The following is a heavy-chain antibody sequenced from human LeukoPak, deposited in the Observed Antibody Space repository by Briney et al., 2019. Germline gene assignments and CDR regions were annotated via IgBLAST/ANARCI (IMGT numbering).Heavy chain of an antibody. V-gene: IGHV3-30*18. CDR1: GFTFSSYG. Sequence: GGSLRLFCAASGFTFSSYGMHWVRQAPGKGPEWVAVISYDGSNKYYADSVKGRFTISRDNSKNTQYLQMNSLRAEDTAVYYCAKDHYYYDSSGTPDYWGQGTLVTVSS. CDR3: AKDHYYYDSSGTPDY. J-gene: IGHJ4*02. CDR2: ISYDGSNK. D-gene: IGHD3-22*01.